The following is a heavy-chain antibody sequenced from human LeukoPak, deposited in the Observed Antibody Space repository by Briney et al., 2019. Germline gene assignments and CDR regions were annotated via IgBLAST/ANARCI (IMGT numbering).Heavy chain of an antibody. CDR3: ASGGYCSSTSCYAPHYYYYYMDV. D-gene: IGHD2-2*01. V-gene: IGHV3-23*01. CDR1: GFTFSSYA. Sequence: AGGSLRLSCAASGFTFSSYAMSWVRQAPGKGLEWVSAISGSGGSTYYADSVKGRFTISRDNSKNTLYLQMNSLRAEDTAVYYCASGGYCSSTSCYAPHYYYYYMDVWGKGTTVTVSS. CDR2: ISGSGGST. J-gene: IGHJ6*03.